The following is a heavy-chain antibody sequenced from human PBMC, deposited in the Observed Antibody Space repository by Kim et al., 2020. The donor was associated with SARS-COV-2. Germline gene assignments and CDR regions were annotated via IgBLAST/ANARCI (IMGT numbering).Heavy chain of an antibody. V-gene: IGHV3-64D*09. D-gene: IGHD2-21*01. CDR3: VSLYCGGECNY. Sequence: GGSLRLSCSASGFTFSSYAMHWVRQAPGKGLEYVSAIGGNGGATYYADSVRGRFTISRDNSKNTLYLQMSSLRAEDTAVYYCVSLYCGGECNYWGQGTLVTVSS. J-gene: IGHJ4*02. CDR2: IGGNGGAT. CDR1: GFTFSSYA.